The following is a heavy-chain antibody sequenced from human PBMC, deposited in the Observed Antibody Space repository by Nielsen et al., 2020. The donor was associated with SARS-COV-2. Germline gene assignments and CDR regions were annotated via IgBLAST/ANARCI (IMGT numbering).Heavy chain of an antibody. Sequence: ASVKVSCKASGYTFTGYYMHWVRQDPGQGLEWMGRINPNSGGTNYAQKFQGRVTMTRDTSISTAYMELSRLRSDDTAVYYCASLSAGYSSSWSQPNPQDYWGQGTLVTVSS. CDR1: GYTFTGYY. V-gene: IGHV1-2*06. J-gene: IGHJ4*02. D-gene: IGHD6-13*01. CDR3: ASLSAGYSSSWSQPNPQDY. CDR2: INPNSGGT.